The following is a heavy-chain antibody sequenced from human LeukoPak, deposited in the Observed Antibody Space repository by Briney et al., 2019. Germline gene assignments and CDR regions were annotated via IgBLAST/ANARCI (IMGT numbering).Heavy chain of an antibody. CDR1: GGSISSGGYY. CDR2: IYYSGST. CDR3: ARDPSHRTGAFDI. J-gene: IGHJ3*02. Sequence: TSETLSLTCTGSGGSISSGGYYWSWIRQHPGRGLEWIGYIYYSGSTYYNPSLKSRVTISVDTSKNQFSLKLSSVTAADTAVYYCARDPSHRTGAFDIWGQGTMVTVSS. D-gene: IGHD1-14*01. V-gene: IGHV4-31*03.